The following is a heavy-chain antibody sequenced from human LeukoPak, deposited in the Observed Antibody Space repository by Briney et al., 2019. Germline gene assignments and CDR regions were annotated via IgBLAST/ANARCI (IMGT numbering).Heavy chain of an antibody. CDR2: IYPGDSDT. CDR1: GYSFTSYW. J-gene: IGHJ4*02. Sequence: AGESLKISCKGSGYSFTSYWIGWVRQMPGKGLEWMGIIYPGDSDTRYSPSFQGQVTISADKSISTAYLQWSSLKASDTAMYYCARQGTCSTSRAFFDYWGLGTLVTVSS. D-gene: IGHD2-15*01. V-gene: IGHV5-51*01. CDR3: ARQGTCSTSRAFFDY.